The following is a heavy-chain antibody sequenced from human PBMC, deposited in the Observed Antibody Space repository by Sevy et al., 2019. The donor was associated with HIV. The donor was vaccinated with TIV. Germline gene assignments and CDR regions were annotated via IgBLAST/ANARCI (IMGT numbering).Heavy chain of an antibody. CDR3: ARERVYSSGWHY. D-gene: IGHD6-19*01. V-gene: IGHV3-48*02. CDR2: ISSSSRTI. Sequence: GGSLRLSCAASGFTFSSYSMNWVRQAPGKGLEWVSYISSSSRTIYYSDSVKGAFTISRDNAKNSLYLQMNSLRDEDTAVYYCARERVYSSGWHYWGQGTLVTVSS. J-gene: IGHJ4*02. CDR1: GFTFSSYS.